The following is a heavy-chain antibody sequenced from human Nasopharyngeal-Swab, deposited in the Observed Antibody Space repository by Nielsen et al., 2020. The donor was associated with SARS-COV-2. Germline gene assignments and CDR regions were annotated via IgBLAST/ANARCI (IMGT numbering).Heavy chain of an antibody. CDR3: AHYASAAY. D-gene: IGHD2-2*01. CDR1: GFNFNTSW. CDR2: INPDGSEM. J-gene: IGHJ4*02. Sequence: GESLKISCAASGFNFNTSWMTWVRQAPGTGLEWVANINPDGSEMHYVDSVKGRFTISSDNAENSLYLHMNSLRGDDTAVYYCAHYASAAYWGQGPLVTVSS. V-gene: IGHV3-7*03.